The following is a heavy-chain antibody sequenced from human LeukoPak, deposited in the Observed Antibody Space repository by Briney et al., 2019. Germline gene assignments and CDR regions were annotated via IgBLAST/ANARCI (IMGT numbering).Heavy chain of an antibody. D-gene: IGHD6-13*01. CDR3: ARGYLQEQQLGLFVNWFDP. V-gene: IGHV4-34*01. J-gene: IGHJ5*02. CDR2: INHSGST. Sequence: PSETLSLTCAVYGGSFSGYYWSWIRHPPGKGLEWIGEINHSGSTNYNPSLKSRVTISVDTSKNQFSLKLSSVAAADTAVYYCARGYLQEQQLGLFVNWFDPWGQGTLVTVSS. CDR1: GGSFSGYY.